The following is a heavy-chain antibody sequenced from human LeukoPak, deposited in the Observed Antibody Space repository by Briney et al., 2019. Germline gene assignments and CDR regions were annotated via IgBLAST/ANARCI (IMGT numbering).Heavy chain of an antibody. Sequence: GASVKVSCKASAYTFANYAISWLRQAPGQGLEWMGRINPNSGGTNYAQKFQGRVTMTRDTSISTAYMELSRLRSDDTAVYYCARDLKGDYYFDYWGQGTLVTVSS. CDR2: INPNSGGT. V-gene: IGHV1-2*06. CDR3: ARDLKGDYYFDY. J-gene: IGHJ4*02. CDR1: AYTFANYA.